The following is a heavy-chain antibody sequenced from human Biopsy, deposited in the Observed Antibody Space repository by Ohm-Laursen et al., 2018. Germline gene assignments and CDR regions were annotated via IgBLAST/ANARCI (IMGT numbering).Heavy chain of an antibody. CDR2: IGSSSNYI. CDR1: GFTFSSYS. J-gene: IGHJ4*02. Sequence: GSLRLSCAASGFTFSSYSMNWVRQAPGKGLEWVSLIGSSSNYIYYADSVMGRFTISRDNAKNSVDLQMNSLRAEDTAVYFCARERGWKSISTIDYWGQGTLVTASS. D-gene: IGHD6-6*01. V-gene: IGHV3-21*01. CDR3: ARERGWKSISTIDY.